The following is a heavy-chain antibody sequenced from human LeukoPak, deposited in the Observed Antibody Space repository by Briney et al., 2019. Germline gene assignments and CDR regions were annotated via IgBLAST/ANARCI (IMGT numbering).Heavy chain of an antibody. Sequence: PGRSLRLSCAASGFTFSSYGMHWVRQAPGKGLEWVAVIWYDGSNKYYADSVKGRFTISRDNSKNTLYLQMNSLRAEDTAVYYCAKVGHGDYDFDYWGQGTLVTVSS. CDR2: IWYDGSNK. J-gene: IGHJ4*02. D-gene: IGHD4-17*01. CDR3: AKVGHGDYDFDY. V-gene: IGHV3-33*06. CDR1: GFTFSSYG.